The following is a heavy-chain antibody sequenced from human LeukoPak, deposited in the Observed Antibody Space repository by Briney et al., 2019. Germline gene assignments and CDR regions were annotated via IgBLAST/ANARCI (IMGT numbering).Heavy chain of an antibody. CDR2: IGAGGGST. CDR1: GFTFSSYA. V-gene: IGHV3-23*01. Sequence: PGGSLRLSCAASGFTFSSYAMSWVRQAPGKGLEWVSSIGAGGGSTYYADSVKGRFTISRDNSKNTLSLQMNSLRADDTAVYFCAKGAAYSSTWYPLDYWGQGTLVIVSS. J-gene: IGHJ4*02. CDR3: AKGAAYSSTWYPLDY. D-gene: IGHD6-13*01.